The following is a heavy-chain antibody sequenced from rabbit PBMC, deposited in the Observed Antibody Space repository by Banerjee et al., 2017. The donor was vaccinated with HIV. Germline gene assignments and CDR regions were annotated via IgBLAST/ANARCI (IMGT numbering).Heavy chain of an antibody. J-gene: IGHJ6*01. CDR2: ITYRGSA. Sequence: QAQLVESGGVLVQPGGSLKLSCKASGFDFSSYAITWVRQAPGKGLEYIGYITYRGSAYYASWVNGRFTISRENPQNTLYLQLNSLTAADTATYFCARSNTYYGMDLWGQGPSSPS. V-gene: IGHV1S47*01. CDR1: GFDFSSYA. CDR3: ARSNTYYGMDL.